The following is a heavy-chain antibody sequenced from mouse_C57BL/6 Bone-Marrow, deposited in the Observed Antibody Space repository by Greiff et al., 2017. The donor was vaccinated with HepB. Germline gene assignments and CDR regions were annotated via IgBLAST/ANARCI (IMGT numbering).Heavy chain of an antibody. Sequence: VKLLESDAELVKPGASVKISCKVSGYTFTDHTIHWMKQRPEQGLEWIGYIYPRDGSTKYNEKFKGKATLTADKSSSTAYMQLNSLTSEDSAVYFCASYYYGSSYDYWGQGTTLTVSS. J-gene: IGHJ2*01. CDR1: GYTFTDHT. CDR2: IYPRDGST. CDR3: ASYYYGSSYDY. V-gene: IGHV1-78*01. D-gene: IGHD1-1*01.